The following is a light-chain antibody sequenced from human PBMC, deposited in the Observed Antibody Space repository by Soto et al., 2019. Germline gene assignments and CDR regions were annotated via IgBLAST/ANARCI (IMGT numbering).Light chain of an antibody. CDR2: RVT. J-gene: IGLJ1*01. Sequence: QSVLTQPPSASGSPGQSVTISCAGTINDVGGYNYVSWYQQHPGKVPQLMIYRVTKRPSGVPDRFSASKSDTTASLTISGLQAEDEGDYYCMSYAGGNRFVFGPGTKLTVL. V-gene: IGLV2-8*01. CDR3: MSYAGGNRFV. CDR1: INDVGGYNY.